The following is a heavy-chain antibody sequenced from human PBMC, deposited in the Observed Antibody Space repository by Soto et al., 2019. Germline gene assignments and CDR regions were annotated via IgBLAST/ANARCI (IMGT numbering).Heavy chain of an antibody. V-gene: IGHV4-31*03. CDR3: SRGRGFWGRTDS. D-gene: IGHD3-16*01. CDR1: GDSIISGGSY. J-gene: IGHJ4*02. CDR2: IYYSGST. Sequence: QLQLQESGPGLVKTSQTLSLTCSVSGDSIISGGSYWTWLRQYPGKGLEYIGYIYYSGSTYYNPSLESRVTISLDASKPQFSLRLSSVTAADTAVYYCSRGRGFWGRTDSWVQGPLVTVSS.